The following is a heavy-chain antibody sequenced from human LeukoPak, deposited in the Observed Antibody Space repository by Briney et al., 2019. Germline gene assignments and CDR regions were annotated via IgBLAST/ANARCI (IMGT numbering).Heavy chain of an antibody. CDR3: AKEYDIYAFDI. J-gene: IGHJ3*02. CDR1: GFTFRDYY. V-gene: IGHV3-11*06. Sequence: GGSLRLSCAASGFTFRDYYMSWIRQAPGKGLEWVSSISSSSSYIYYADSVKGRFTISRDNAKNSLYLQMNSLRAEDTAVYYCAKEYDIYAFDIWGQGTMVTVSS. CDR2: ISSSSSYI. D-gene: IGHD3-9*01.